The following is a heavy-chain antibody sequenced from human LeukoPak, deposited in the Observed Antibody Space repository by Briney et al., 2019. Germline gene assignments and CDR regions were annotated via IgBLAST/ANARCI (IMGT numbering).Heavy chain of an antibody. J-gene: IGHJ4*02. CDR2: INHSGST. Sequence: SETLSLTCAVYGESLSGYYWSWIRQPPGKGLEWIGEINHSGSTNYNPSLKSRVTISVDTSKNQFSLKLSSVTAADTAVYYCARRGRGGTIDYWGQGNLVTVSS. CDR3: ARRGRGGTIDY. CDR1: GESLSGYY. V-gene: IGHV4-34*01. D-gene: IGHD3-10*01.